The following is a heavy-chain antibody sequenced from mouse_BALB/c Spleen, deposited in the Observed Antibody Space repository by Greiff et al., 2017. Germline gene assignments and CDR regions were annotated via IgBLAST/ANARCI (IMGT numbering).Heavy chain of an antibody. CDR3: ARSYYDYDGLAY. V-gene: IGHV1-9*01. CDR2: ILPGSGST. Sequence: VQLVESGAELMKPGASVKISCKATGYTFSSYWIEWVKQRPGHGLEWIGEILPGSGSTNYNEKFKGKATFTADTSSNTAYMQLSSLTSEDSAVYYCARSYYDYDGLAYWGQGTLVTVSA. CDR1: GYTFSSYW. D-gene: IGHD2-4*01. J-gene: IGHJ3*01.